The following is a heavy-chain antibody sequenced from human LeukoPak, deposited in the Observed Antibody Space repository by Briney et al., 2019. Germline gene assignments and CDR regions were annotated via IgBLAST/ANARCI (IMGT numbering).Heavy chain of an antibody. J-gene: IGHJ6*03. Sequence: SETLSLTCPVSGDSFTSHYWSWIRQPPGKGLEWIGYIHYSGSTNYNPSLKSRVTISVDTSKNQFSLNLRSVTAADTGVYYCARTSIFGNYHMDVWGRGTTVTASS. V-gene: IGHV4-59*11. CDR3: ARTSIFGNYHMDV. CDR2: IHYSGST. CDR1: GDSFTSHY. D-gene: IGHD3-3*01.